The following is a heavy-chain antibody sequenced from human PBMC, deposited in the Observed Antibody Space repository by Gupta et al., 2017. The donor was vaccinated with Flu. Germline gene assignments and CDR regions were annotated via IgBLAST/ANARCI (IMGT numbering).Heavy chain of an antibody. CDR1: GGSISSYY. CDR2: IYYSGST. Sequence: QVQLQESGPGLVKPSETLSLTCTVSGGSISSYYWSWIRQPPGKGLEWIGYIYYSGSTNYNPSLKSRVTISVDTSKNQFSLKLSSVTAADTAVYYCARTLGYCSSTSCRLFDYWGQGTLVTVSS. CDR3: ARTLGYCSSTSCRLFDY. D-gene: IGHD2-2*01. J-gene: IGHJ4*02. V-gene: IGHV4-59*01.